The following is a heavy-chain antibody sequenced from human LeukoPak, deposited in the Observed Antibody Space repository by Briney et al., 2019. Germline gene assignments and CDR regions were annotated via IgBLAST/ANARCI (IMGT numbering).Heavy chain of an antibody. J-gene: IGHJ4*02. D-gene: IGHD6-13*01. CDR2: INSDGSNT. CDR3: AKDNGYRVTWYYFDY. V-gene: IGHV3-74*01. Sequence: QPGVSLRLSCAASGFTLSSYWMHWVRQAPGKGLVWVSCINSDGSNTRYADSVKGRFTISRDNAKNSLYLQMNSLRAEDTASYYCAKDNGYRVTWYYFDYWGQGTLVTVSS. CDR1: GFTLSSYW.